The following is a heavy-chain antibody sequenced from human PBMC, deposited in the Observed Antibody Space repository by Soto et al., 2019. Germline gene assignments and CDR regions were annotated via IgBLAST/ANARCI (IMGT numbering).Heavy chain of an antibody. CDR3: AGGNNYDHLSY. V-gene: IGHV4-61*01. J-gene: IGHJ4*02. CDR1: GGSVSSGSYF. D-gene: IGHD4-4*01. Sequence: SETLSLTCTVSGGSVSSGSYFWSWVRQPPGKGLEWIGYIYYSGSATYNPSLKSRVTISVDTSNNQFSLKLSSVTAADTAVYYCAGGNNYDHLSYWGLGILVTVSS. CDR2: IYYSGSA.